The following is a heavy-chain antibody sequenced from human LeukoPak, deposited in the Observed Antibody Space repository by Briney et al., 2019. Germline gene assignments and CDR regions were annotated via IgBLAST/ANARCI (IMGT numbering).Heavy chain of an antibody. CDR1: GFTFSSYA. Sequence: PGGSLRLSCAASGFTFSSYAMHWVRQAPGKGLEWVAVISYDGSNKYYADSVKGRFTISRDNSKNTLYLQMNSLRAEDTAVYYCARENDEYSSSPVDYWGQGTLVTVSS. CDR2: ISYDGSNK. D-gene: IGHD6-6*01. V-gene: IGHV3-30-3*01. J-gene: IGHJ4*02. CDR3: ARENDEYSSSPVDY.